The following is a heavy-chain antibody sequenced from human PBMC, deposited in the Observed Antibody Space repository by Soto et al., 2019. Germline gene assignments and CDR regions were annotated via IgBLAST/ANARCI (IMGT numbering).Heavy chain of an antibody. Sequence: PGGSLRLSCAASGFTFSSYSMNWVRQAPGKGLEWVSYISSSSSTIYYADSVKGRFTISRDNAKNSLYLQMNSLRAEDTAVYYCARAYCSSTSCYALFLNYYYYMDVWGKGTTVTVSS. D-gene: IGHD2-2*01. CDR2: ISSSSSTI. CDR3: ARAYCSSTSCYALFLNYYYYMDV. CDR1: GFTFSSYS. J-gene: IGHJ6*03. V-gene: IGHV3-48*01.